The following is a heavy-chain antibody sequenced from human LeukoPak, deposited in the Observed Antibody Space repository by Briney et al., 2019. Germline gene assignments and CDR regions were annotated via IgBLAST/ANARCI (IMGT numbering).Heavy chain of an antibody. V-gene: IGHV4-4*07. CDR1: GGSISSYY. J-gene: IGHJ4*02. Sequence: SETLSLTCTVSGGSISSYYWSWIRQPAGKGLEWIGRIYTSGSTNYNPSLKSRVTMSIDRSKSLFSLRLSSVTAADTAVYYCARDMSQKWFYYWGQGALVTVSS. D-gene: IGHD3-22*01. CDR3: ARDMSQKWFYY. CDR2: IYTSGST.